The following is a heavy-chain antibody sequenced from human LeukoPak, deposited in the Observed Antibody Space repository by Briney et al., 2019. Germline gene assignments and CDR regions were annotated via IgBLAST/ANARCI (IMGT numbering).Heavy chain of an antibody. J-gene: IGHJ5*02. CDR1: GYTFTGYY. Sequence: ASVKVSCKASGYTFTGYYMHWVRQAPGQGLEWMGRINPNSGGTDYAQKFQGRVTMTRDTSISTAYMELSSLRSDDTAVYYCARGPPYYYGSGSYYNWFDPWGQGTLVTVSS. CDR3: ARGPPYYYGSGSYYNWFDP. D-gene: IGHD3-10*01. CDR2: INPNSGGT. V-gene: IGHV1-2*02.